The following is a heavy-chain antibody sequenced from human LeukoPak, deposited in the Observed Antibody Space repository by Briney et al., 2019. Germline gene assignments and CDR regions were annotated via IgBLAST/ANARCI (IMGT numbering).Heavy chain of an antibody. J-gene: IGHJ5*02. CDR1: GGSISSYY. V-gene: IGHV4-59*08. CDR3: ARVPYSSSWYRGDWFDP. CDR2: IYYSGST. D-gene: IGHD6-13*01. Sequence: SETLSLTCTVSGGSISSYYWSWIRQPPGKGLEWIGYIYYSGSTNYNPSLKSRVTISVDTSKNQFSLKLSSVTAADTAVYYCARVPYSSSWYRGDWFDPWGQGTLVTVSS.